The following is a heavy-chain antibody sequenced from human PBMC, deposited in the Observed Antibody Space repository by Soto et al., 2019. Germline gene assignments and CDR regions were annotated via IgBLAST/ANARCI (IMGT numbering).Heavy chain of an antibody. J-gene: IGHJ4*02. CDR2: IRGDGSST. V-gene: IGHV3-74*01. Sequence: EVQLVESGGGLVQPGGSLRLSCAASGFTFSFYWMHWVRQAPGKGLVWVSRIRGDGSSTSYADSLKGRFTISRDNAKNTVYVQMNSRRVEDPAVYYCARGVSSGWGYYFDYWGQGTLVTVSS. CDR3: ARGVSSGWGYYFDY. CDR1: GFTFSFYW. D-gene: IGHD6-19*01.